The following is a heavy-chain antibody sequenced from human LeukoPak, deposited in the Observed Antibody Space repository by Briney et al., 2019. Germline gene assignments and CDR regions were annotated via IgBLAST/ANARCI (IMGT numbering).Heavy chain of an antibody. CDR1: GGTFSSHA. CDR2: MTPNSVHT. CDR3: ARSLTDEVDAFDI. V-gene: IGHV1-8*03. Sequence: ASVKVSCKASGGTFSSHALSWVRQATGQGLEWMGRMTPNSVHTDFAQKFQGRVTITRSFSKNTAYMELSSLRFEDTAVYYCARSLTDEVDAFDIWGQGTVTVSS. J-gene: IGHJ3*02.